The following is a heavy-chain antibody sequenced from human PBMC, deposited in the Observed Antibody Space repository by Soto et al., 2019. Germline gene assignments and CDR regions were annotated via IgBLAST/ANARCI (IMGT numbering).Heavy chain of an antibody. V-gene: IGHV4-31*03. J-gene: IGHJ4*02. CDR2: IYYTGST. D-gene: IGHD2-21*02. CDR1: GGSFDSGYH. Sequence: SATLSLTCNVSGGSFDSGYHWNWIRQHPGKGLEWMGYIYYTGSTAYNPSLKSRVTISVDTSRNQFSLKLNSVTAADTAVYYCARTTAAIHLNYWSQGTLVTVSS. CDR3: ARTTAAIHLNY.